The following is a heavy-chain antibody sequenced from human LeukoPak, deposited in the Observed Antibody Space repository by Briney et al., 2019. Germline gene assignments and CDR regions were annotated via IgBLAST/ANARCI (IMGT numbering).Heavy chain of an antibody. Sequence: GASVRVSCTASGYTFTGYYMHWVRQAPGQGLEWMGWINPNSGGTNYAQKFQGRVTMTRDTSISTAYMELSRLRSDDTAVYYCASPVTVLRFLEWSTDRKLRGWFDPWGQGTLVTVSS. CDR2: INPNSGGT. CDR3: ASPVTVLRFLEWSTDRKLRGWFDP. CDR1: GYTFTGYY. V-gene: IGHV1-2*02. J-gene: IGHJ5*02. D-gene: IGHD3-3*01.